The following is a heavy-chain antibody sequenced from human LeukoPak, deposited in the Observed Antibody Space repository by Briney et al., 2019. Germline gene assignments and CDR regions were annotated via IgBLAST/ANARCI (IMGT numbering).Heavy chain of an antibody. Sequence: GGSLRLSCAASGFTFSSYWMSWVRQAPGKGLEWVANIKQDGSEKYYVDSVKGRFTISRDNAKNSLYLQMNSLRAEDTALYYCAKDIWYYDSSGPFDYWGQGTLVTVSS. J-gene: IGHJ4*02. CDR2: IKQDGSEK. V-gene: IGHV3-7*03. CDR3: AKDIWYYDSSGPFDY. D-gene: IGHD3-22*01. CDR1: GFTFSSYW.